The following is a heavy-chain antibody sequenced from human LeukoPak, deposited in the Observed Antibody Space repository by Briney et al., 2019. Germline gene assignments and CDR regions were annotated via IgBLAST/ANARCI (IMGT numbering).Heavy chain of an antibody. V-gene: IGHV3-21*01. Sequence: TGGSLRLSCAASGFTFSSYSMNWVRQAPGKGLEWVSSISSSSSYIYYADSVKGRFTISRDNAKNSLYLQMNSLRAEDTAVYYCASSCSSTSCYDYWGQGTLVTVSS. J-gene: IGHJ4*02. CDR3: ASSCSSTSCYDY. D-gene: IGHD2-2*01. CDR2: ISSSSSYI. CDR1: GFTFSSYS.